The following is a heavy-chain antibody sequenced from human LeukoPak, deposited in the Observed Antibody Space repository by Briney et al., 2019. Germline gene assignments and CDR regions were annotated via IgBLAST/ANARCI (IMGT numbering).Heavy chain of an antibody. V-gene: IGHV4-59*01. Sequence: PSETLSLTCSVSGASINGYFWNWVRQTPEKRLEWIGYVSHTGATTSNPTLKSRVSITIDTSKSQISLTMTSVTAADSALYYCARERSGSFYTFDLWGPGTIVSVS. CDR2: VSHTGAT. CDR1: GASINGYF. J-gene: IGHJ3*01. CDR3: ARERSGSFYTFDL. D-gene: IGHD1-26*01.